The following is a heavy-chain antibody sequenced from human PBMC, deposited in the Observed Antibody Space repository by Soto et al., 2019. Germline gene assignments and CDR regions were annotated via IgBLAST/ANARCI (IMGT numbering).Heavy chain of an antibody. D-gene: IGHD2-15*01. CDR1: GDSVSSNGAC. CDR2: IYYRSKWFH. CDR3: ARVHCSAGTCLDGLDF. Sequence: SQTLSLTCVISGDSVSSNGACWNWIRQSPSRGLQWLGRIYYRSKWFHDYAASVESRMAINPDTSRNQFSLQLNYVTPEDTAVYFCARVHCSAGTCLDGLDFWGQGTTVTVSS. V-gene: IGHV6-1*01. J-gene: IGHJ6*02.